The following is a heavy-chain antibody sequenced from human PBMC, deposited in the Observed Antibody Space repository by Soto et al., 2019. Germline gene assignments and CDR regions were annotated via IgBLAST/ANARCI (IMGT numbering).Heavy chain of an antibody. V-gene: IGHV4-59*11. CDR2: IYYSGST. CDR3: ARVETAHGDLYYFDY. CDR1: GCSISSHY. D-gene: IGHD4-17*01. Sequence: SETLSLTCTGSGCSISSHYWSWIRQPPGKGLEWIGYIYYSGSTNYNPSLKSRVTISVDTSKNQFSLKLSAVTAADTAVYYCARVETAHGDLYYFDYWGQGTLVTVSS. J-gene: IGHJ4*02.